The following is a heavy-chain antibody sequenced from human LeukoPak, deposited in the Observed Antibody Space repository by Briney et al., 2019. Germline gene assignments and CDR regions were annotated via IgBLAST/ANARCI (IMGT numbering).Heavy chain of an antibody. CDR3: AKDLSGWYYYYMDV. D-gene: IGHD6-19*01. CDR2: ISAYNGNT. CDR1: GGTFSSYA. J-gene: IGHJ6*03. V-gene: IGHV1-18*01. Sequence: ASVKVSCKASGGTFSSYAISWVRQAPGQGLEWMGGISAYNGNTNYAQKLQGRVTMTTDTSTSTAYMELRSLRSDDTAVYYCAKDLSGWYYYYMDVWGKGTTVTVSS.